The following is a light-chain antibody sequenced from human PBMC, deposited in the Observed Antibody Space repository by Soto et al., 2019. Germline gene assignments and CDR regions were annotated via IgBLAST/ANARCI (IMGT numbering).Light chain of an antibody. CDR1: QSISTF. V-gene: IGKV1-39*01. CDR2: VSS. J-gene: IGKJ2*01. Sequence: DIQVTQSPSSLSASIGDRVTITCRASQSISTFLNWYQQKPGKAPNLLIYVSSNLQTGVPSRFSGSGSGTDFSLTISSLQHEDVATYYCQQSYRAPYTFGQGTKLEIK. CDR3: QQSYRAPYT.